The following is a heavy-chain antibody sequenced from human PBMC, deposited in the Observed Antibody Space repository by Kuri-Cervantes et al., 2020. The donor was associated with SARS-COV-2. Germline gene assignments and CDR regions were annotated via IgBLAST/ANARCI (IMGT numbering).Heavy chain of an antibody. V-gene: IGHV3-21*01. CDR3: AKNKYYDSSGYYPEAFDI. D-gene: IGHD3-22*01. CDR1: GFTFSSYS. J-gene: IGHJ3*02. CDR2: ISSSSSYI. Sequence: LSLTCAASGFTFSSYSMNWVRQAPGKGLEWVSSISSSSSYIYYADSVKGRFTISRDNAKNPLYLQMNSLRAEDTAVYYCAKNKYYDSSGYYPEAFDIWGQGTMVTVSS.